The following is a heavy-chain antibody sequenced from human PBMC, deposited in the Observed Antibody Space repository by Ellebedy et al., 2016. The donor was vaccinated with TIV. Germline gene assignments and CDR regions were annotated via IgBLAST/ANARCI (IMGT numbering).Heavy chain of an antibody. Sequence: GSLRLXXSVSHYAIWGGYYWGWIRQTPGKGLEWIGSMFHSGSTYYNPSLRSRVTISVDTSKNQLSLKVTSVTAADTAIYYCARMTSRGFSTPAYWGQGILVTVSS. CDR2: MFHSGST. CDR1: HYAIWGGYY. J-gene: IGHJ4*02. CDR3: ARMTSRGFSTPAY. D-gene: IGHD6-19*01. V-gene: IGHV4-38-2*02.